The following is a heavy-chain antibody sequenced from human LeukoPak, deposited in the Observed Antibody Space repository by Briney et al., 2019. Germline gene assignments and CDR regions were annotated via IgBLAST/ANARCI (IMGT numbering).Heavy chain of an antibody. Sequence: GGSLRLSCAAPGFSFDDYAIHWVRQAPGKGLEWVSLISGDGGSTFYADSVKGRFTISRDNSKNSLYLQLSSLRSEDTALYYCARESDSSGWYDSWGQGTLVTVSS. CDR1: GFSFDDYA. D-gene: IGHD3-22*01. CDR2: ISGDGGST. J-gene: IGHJ5*01. V-gene: IGHV3-43*02. CDR3: ARESDSSGWYDS.